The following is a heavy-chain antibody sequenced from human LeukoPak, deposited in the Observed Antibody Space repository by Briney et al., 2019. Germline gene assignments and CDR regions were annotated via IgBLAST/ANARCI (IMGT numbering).Heavy chain of an antibody. CDR1: GFTFSSYA. Sequence: GGSLRLSCTASGFTFSSYAMSWVRQAPGKGLEWVSTITGSGGGTYYADSVKGRFTISRDNSKNTLYLQMNSLRAEDTAVYYCAKDQIYDSSGYYAFDIWGQGTMVTVSS. V-gene: IGHV3-23*01. CDR3: AKDQIYDSSGYYAFDI. CDR2: ITGSGGGT. D-gene: IGHD3-22*01. J-gene: IGHJ3*02.